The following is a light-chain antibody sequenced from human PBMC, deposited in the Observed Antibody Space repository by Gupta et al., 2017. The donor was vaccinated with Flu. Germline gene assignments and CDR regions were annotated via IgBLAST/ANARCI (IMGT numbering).Light chain of an antibody. CDR1: QDISNY. Sequence: DIQMTQSPSSLSAPVGDRVTITCQASQDISNYLNWYQQKSGKAPKLLIYDASNLETGVPSRFSGSGSGTDFTFTISSLQPEDIATYYCQQYDNLPLTFGGGTKVEIK. V-gene: IGKV1-33*01. J-gene: IGKJ4*01. CDR3: QQYDNLPLT. CDR2: DAS.